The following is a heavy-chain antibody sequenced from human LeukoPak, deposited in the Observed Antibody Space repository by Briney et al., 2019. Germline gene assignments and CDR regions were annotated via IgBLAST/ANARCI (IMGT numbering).Heavy chain of an antibody. D-gene: IGHD2-8*01. J-gene: IGHJ4*02. CDR1: GFTFSSYS. CDR2: IKEDGSER. V-gene: IGHV3-7*03. CDR3: ARDLGYCTNGACHTRFDY. Sequence: PGGSLRLSCAASGFTFSSYSMNWVRQTPGKGLEWVASIKEDGSERQYVDSVKGRFRISRDNTKGSLFLQLNSLRAEDTAVYYCARDLGYCTNGACHTRFDYWGQGTLVTVSS.